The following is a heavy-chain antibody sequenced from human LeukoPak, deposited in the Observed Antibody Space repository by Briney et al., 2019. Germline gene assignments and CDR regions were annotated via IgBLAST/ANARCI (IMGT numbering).Heavy chain of an antibody. CDR3: ARASSAWGNDY. Sequence: GASVKVSCKASGYTFTGYYMHWVRQAPGQGLEWMGWINPNSGGTNYAQKFQGRVTMTRDTSISTAYMELSTLTSDDTANYYCARASSAWGNDYWGQGTLVTVSS. CDR2: INPNSGGT. J-gene: IGHJ4*02. V-gene: IGHV1-2*02. CDR1: GYTFTGYY. D-gene: IGHD3-22*01.